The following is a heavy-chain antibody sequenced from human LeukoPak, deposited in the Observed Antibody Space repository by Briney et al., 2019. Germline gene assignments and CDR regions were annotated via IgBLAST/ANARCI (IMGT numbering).Heavy chain of an antibody. J-gene: IGHJ4*02. CDR3: ARLGDYYFDY. CDR2: ISYDGSNK. CDR1: GFTFSSYW. D-gene: IGHD3-16*01. V-gene: IGHV3-30-3*01. Sequence: GGSLRLSCAASGFTFSSYWMTWVRQAPGKGLEWVAVISYDGSNKYYADSVKGRFTISRDNSKNTLYLQMNSLRAEDTAVYYCARLGDYYFDYWGQGTLVTVSS.